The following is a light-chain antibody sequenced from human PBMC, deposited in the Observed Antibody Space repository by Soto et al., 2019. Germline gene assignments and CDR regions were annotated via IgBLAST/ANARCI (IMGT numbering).Light chain of an antibody. CDR3: GTWDSSLSAV. CDR1: SSNIGNNY. J-gene: IGLJ7*01. Sequence: QSVLTQPPSVSAAPGQTXTISCSGSSSNIGNNYVSWYQQLPGTAPKLLIYDNNKRPSGIPDRFSGSKSGTSATLGITGLQTGDEADYYCGTWDSSLSAVFGGGTQLTVL. V-gene: IGLV1-51*01. CDR2: DNN.